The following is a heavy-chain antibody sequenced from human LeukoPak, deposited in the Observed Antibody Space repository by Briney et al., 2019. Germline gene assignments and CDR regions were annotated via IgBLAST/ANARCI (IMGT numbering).Heavy chain of an antibody. D-gene: IGHD5-18*01. V-gene: IGHV4-59*08. CDR2: IYYSGST. CDR1: GGSISSYY. CDR3: ARLSRGYSFDY. Sequence: SETLSLTCTVSGGSISSYYWSWIRQPPGKGLEWIGYIYYSGSTNYNPSLKSRVTISVDTSKNQFSLKLSSVTAADTAVYYCARLSRGYSFDYWGQGTLVRLL. J-gene: IGHJ4*02.